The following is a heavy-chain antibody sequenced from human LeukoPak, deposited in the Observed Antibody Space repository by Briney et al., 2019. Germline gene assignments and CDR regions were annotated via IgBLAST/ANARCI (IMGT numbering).Heavy chain of an antibody. CDR2: ISYDGSNK. CDR1: GFTFSSYG. J-gene: IGHJ6*02. Sequence: GGSLRLSCAASGFTFSSYGMHWVRQAPGKGLEWVAVISYDGSNKYYADSVKGRFTISRDNAKNSLYLQMNSLRAEDTAVYYCAREDIVVVPAAMALYYYYGMDVWGQGTTVTVSS. D-gene: IGHD2-2*01. V-gene: IGHV3-30*03. CDR3: AREDIVVVPAAMALYYYYGMDV.